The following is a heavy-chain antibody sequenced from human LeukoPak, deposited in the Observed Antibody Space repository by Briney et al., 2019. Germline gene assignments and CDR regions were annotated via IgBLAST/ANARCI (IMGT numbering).Heavy chain of an antibody. CDR1: GYTFTNYD. D-gene: IGHD2-15*01. V-gene: IGHV1-8*01. CDR3: ARRALGYCSGGSCITS. J-gene: IGHJ3*01. CDR2: MNPNSGNT. Sequence: GASVKVSCKASGYTFTNYDINWVRQATGQGLEWMGWMNPNSGNTGYAQKFQGRVTMTRNTSISTAYMELSSLRSEDTAVYYCARRALGYCSGGSCITSWGQGTMVTVSS.